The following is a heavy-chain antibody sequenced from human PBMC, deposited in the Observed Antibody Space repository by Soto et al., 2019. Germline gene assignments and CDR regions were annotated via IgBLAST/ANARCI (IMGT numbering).Heavy chain of an antibody. CDR3: ARGWRFDP. D-gene: IGHD1-1*01. V-gene: IGHV4-34*01. CDR1: GGSFSGYQ. Sequence: PWETLSLTCVVYGGSFSGYQWNWIRQSPGQGLEWIGEINHSGTTKYNPSLESRINLSVDTSKKQFSLKMFSVTAADTAIYYCARGWRFDPWGQGTQVTVSS. CDR2: INHSGTT. J-gene: IGHJ5*02.